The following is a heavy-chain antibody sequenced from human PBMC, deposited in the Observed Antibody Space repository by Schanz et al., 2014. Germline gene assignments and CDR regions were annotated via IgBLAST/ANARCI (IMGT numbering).Heavy chain of an antibody. CDR1: GFTFFTYN. D-gene: IGHD3-16*01. J-gene: IGHJ6*02. Sequence: EVYLVESGGGLVQPGGSLRLSCAASGFTFFTYNMNWVRQAPGMGLEWISYIGSSSTTMYYADSVKGRFTISRDDAKNSLYLQMNSLRAEDTALYYCAKDRQNRVNRVGYYYGMDVWGQGTTVTVSS. CDR2: IGSSSTTM. CDR3: AKDRQNRVNRVGYYYGMDV. V-gene: IGHV3-48*04.